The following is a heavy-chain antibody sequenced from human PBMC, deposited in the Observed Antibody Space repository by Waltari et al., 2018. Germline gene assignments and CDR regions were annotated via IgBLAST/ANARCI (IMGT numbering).Heavy chain of an antibody. V-gene: IGHV2-5*01. CDR3: AHKPIKKAFDF. CDR2: IYWNDDE. J-gene: IGHJ4*02. D-gene: IGHD1-20*01. Sequence: QITVKESGPTLVKPTQTLTLTCTVSGISLNSVGVGVGWIRQSPGKALECLAVIYWNDDERYSPSLQTRLNITKDTSKNQVVLTVTNMGPGDTATYFCAHKPIKKAFDFWGQGILVTVSS. CDR1: GISLNSVGVG.